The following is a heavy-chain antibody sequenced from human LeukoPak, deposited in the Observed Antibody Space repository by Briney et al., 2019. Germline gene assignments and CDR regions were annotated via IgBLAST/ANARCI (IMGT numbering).Heavy chain of an antibody. J-gene: IGHJ5*02. V-gene: IGHV4-39*01. Sequence: PSETLSLTGTVSGGSISSSSYYWGWIPQPPGKGLEWIGSSYYSGSTYYNPALKSRVTICVDTSKKQFSLKLSSGTAADTVVYYRASRAGSGWYRGWFDPWGQGTLVTVSS. CDR1: GGSISSSSYY. CDR3: ASRAGSGWYRGWFDP. D-gene: IGHD6-19*01. CDR2: SYYSGST.